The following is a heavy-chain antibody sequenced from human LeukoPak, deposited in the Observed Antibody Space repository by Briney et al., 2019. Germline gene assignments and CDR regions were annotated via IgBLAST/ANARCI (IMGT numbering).Heavy chain of an antibody. J-gene: IGHJ5*01. D-gene: IGHD3-9*01. CDR1: GGSFSGYY. Sequence: PLETLSLTCAVYGGSFSGYYWRWIRQPPGKGLEWVGELNHSGSSNYNPSLKSRVTISVDTSKNQFSLKLSSVAAADMAVYYSARAPSRYDVLSGYYGGWFDSWGQGTLVTVSS. CDR3: ARAPSRYDVLSGYYGGWFDS. CDR2: LNHSGSS. V-gene: IGHV4-34*01.